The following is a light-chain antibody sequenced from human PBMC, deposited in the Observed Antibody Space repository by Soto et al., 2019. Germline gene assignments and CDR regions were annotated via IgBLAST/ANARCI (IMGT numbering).Light chain of an antibody. CDR2: DAS. CDR1: QTISTW. CDR3: QQYNSFSLT. J-gene: IGKJ4*01. V-gene: IGKV1-5*01. Sequence: IHMSQSPSTLSTSAGGTSKTTSRASQTISTWLAWYQQKPGKAPRLLIYDASTLESGVPSRFSGSGSGTEFTLTISSLQPDDFATYYCQQYNSFSLTFGRGTKVDIK.